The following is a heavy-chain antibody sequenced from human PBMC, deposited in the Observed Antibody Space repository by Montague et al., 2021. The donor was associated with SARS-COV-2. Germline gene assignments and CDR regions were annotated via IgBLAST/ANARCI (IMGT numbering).Heavy chain of an antibody. CDR2: ISHSGST. CDR3: ARDPSRQLLLYPVGDYYYGMDV. J-gene: IGHJ6*02. D-gene: IGHD2-2*02. CDR1: GGSLSGYY. Sequence: SETLSLTCAVYGGSLSGYYWSWIRQPPGEGLEWIAEISHSGSTSYNPSLKSRVTISVDTSKNQFSLKLNSVTAADTAVYYCARDPSRQLLLYPVGDYYYGMDVWGQGTTVTVSS. V-gene: IGHV4-34*01.